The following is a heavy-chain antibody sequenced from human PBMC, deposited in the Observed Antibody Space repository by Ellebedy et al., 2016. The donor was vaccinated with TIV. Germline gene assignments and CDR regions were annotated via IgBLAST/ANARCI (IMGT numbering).Heavy chain of an antibody. Sequence: AASVKVSCKASGYSFTSYGLRWVRQAPGQGLEWMGWISPPNDNTNYAQKFQGRVTMTEDTSTDTAYMELSSLRSEDTAVYYCATSFSSGSFYFDYWGQGTLVTVSS. J-gene: IGHJ4*02. CDR2: ISPPNDNT. CDR1: GYSFTSYG. D-gene: IGHD6-19*01. V-gene: IGHV1-18*01. CDR3: ATSFSSGSFYFDY.